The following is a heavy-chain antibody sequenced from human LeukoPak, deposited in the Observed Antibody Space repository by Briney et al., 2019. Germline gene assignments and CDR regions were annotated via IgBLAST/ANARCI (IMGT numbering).Heavy chain of an antibody. CDR3: ARRGGYYYYGMDV. CDR1: GGSFSGYY. Sequence: SETLSLTCAVYGGSFSGYYWSWIRQPPGKGLEWIGEINHSGSTNYNPSLKSRVTISVDTSKNQFSLKLSSVTAADTAVYYCARRGGYYYYGMDVWGQGTTVTVS. D-gene: IGHD2-15*01. V-gene: IGHV4-34*01. CDR2: INHSGST. J-gene: IGHJ6*02.